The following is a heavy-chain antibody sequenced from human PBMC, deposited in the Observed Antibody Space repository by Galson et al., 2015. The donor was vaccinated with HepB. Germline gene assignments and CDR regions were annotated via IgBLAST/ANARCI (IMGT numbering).Heavy chain of an antibody. CDR3: ARDDDSSGHGSPIY. V-gene: IGHV3-30-3*01. D-gene: IGHD3-22*01. CDR1: GFTFSSYA. CDR2: ISYDGSNK. Sequence: SLRLSCAASGFTFSSYAMHWVRQAPGKGLEWVAVISYDGSNKYYADSVKGRFTISRDNSKNTLYLQMNSLRAEDTDVYYCARDDDSSGHGSPIYWGQGTLVTVSS. J-gene: IGHJ4*02.